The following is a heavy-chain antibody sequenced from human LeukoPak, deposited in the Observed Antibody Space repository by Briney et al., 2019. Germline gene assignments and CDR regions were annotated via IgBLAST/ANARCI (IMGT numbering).Heavy chain of an antibody. Sequence: SETLSLTCTVSGGSISSYYWSWIRQPAGKGLEWIGRIYTSGSTNYNPSLKSRVTISVDTSKNQFSLKLSSVTAADTAVYYCAREAAVAGTRVIGWFDPWGQGTLVTVSS. J-gene: IGHJ5*02. D-gene: IGHD6-19*01. V-gene: IGHV4-4*07. CDR3: AREAAVAGTRVIGWFDP. CDR1: GGSISSYY. CDR2: IYTSGST.